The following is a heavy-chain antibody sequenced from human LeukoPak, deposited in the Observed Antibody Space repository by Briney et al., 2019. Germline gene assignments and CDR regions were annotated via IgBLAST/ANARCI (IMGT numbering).Heavy chain of an antibody. D-gene: IGHD3-22*01. CDR2: IWYDGSNK. Sequence: GGSLRLSCTASGFTFSDYGMHWVRQPPGKGLEWVAIIWYDGSNKKYEDSVKGRFTISRDNAKNSLYLQMNSLRAEDTALYYCAKDIDYYDSSGSYDYWGQGTLVTVSS. V-gene: IGHV3-30*02. J-gene: IGHJ4*02. CDR1: GFTFSDYG. CDR3: AKDIDYYDSSGSYDY.